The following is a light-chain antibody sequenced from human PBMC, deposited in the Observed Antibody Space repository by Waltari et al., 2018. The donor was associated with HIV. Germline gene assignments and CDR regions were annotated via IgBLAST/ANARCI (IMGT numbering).Light chain of an antibody. CDR2: AVS. CDR3: SSYSRSGTLV. V-gene: IGLV2-14*01. CDR1: SSDVGGYNY. Sequence: QSALTQPASVSGSPGQSITISCTGTSSDVGGYNYVSWYQQHPGKAPKLMIYAVSNRASGVSNRFSGSKSGNTASLVISGLQSGDEGDYYCSSYSRSGTLVFGGGTTLTVL. J-gene: IGLJ2*01.